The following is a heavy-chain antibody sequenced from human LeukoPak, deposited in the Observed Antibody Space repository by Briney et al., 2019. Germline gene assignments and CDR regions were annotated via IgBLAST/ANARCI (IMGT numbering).Heavy chain of an antibody. J-gene: IGHJ3*02. V-gene: IGHV1-2*02. CDR3: ARDGLGGSGAFDI. Sequence: GASVKVSFKASGYTFTYRYLHWVRQAPGQALEWMGWINPDSGGTNYAQKFQGGVTMTRDTSISTAYMELSRLRSDDTAVYYCARDGLGGSGAFDIWGQGTMVTVSS. CDR2: INPDSGGT. CDR1: GYTFTYRY. D-gene: IGHD3-16*01.